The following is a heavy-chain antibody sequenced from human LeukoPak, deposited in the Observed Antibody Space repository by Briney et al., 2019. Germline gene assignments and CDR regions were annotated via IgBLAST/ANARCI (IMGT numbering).Heavy chain of an antibody. CDR2: IWYDGSNK. D-gene: IGHD2-15*01. Sequence: PGGSLRLSCAASGFTFSSYGMHWVRQAPGKGLEWVAVIWYDGSNKYYADSVKGRFTISRDNSKNTLYLQMNSLRAEDTAVYYCARGYCSGGSCDYFDYWGQGTLVTVSS. CDR1: GFTFSSYG. J-gene: IGHJ4*02. V-gene: IGHV3-33*01. CDR3: ARGYCSGGSCDYFDY.